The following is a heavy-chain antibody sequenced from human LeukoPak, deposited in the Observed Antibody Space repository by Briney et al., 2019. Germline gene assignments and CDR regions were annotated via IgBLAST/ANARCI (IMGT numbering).Heavy chain of an antibody. Sequence: QSGGSLRLSCAASGFTFSSYAMSWVRQAPGKGLEWVSAISGSGGSTYYADSVKGRFTISRDNSKNTLYLQMNSLRAEDTAVYYCAKALDSSGYYTAYFDYWGQGTLVTVSS. CDR2: ISGSGGST. CDR1: GFTFSSYA. J-gene: IGHJ4*02. D-gene: IGHD3-22*01. CDR3: AKALDSSGYYTAYFDY. V-gene: IGHV3-23*01.